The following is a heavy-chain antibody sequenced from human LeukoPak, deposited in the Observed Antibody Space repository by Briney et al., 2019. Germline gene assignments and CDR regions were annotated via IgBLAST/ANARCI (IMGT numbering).Heavy chain of an antibody. CDR2: IYHSGST. J-gene: IGHJ4*02. D-gene: IGHD1-26*01. CDR1: GYSISSDCY. CDR3: ARNGTYPFGS. V-gene: IGHV4-38-2*01. Sequence: PSETLSLTCAVSGYSISSDCYWGWIRQSPGKGLEWIGSIYHSGSTSYNPSLKSRVTISVDRSKNQFSLKLTSVTAADSAVYYCARNGTYPFGSWGQGTLVTVSS.